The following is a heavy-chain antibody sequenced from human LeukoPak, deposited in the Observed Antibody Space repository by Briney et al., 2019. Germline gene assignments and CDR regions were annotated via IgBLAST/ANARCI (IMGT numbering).Heavy chain of an antibody. CDR1: GGSIRSSYYY. Sequence: SETLSLTCTVSGGSIRSSYYYWGWIRQPPGKGLEWIGSIYDSGSTYYNPSLKSRVTISVDTSKNQFSLKLNSVTAADTAVYYCAKSPMTTRGWFDPWGQGTLVTVSS. CDR2: IYDSGST. CDR3: AKSPMTTRGWFDP. V-gene: IGHV4-39*01. D-gene: IGHD4-17*01. J-gene: IGHJ5*02.